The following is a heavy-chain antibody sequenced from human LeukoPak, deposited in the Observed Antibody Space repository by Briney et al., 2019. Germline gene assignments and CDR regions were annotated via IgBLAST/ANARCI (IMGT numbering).Heavy chain of an antibody. CDR3: ARGSTNQLLSDWFDP. CDR1: GYTFTGYY. D-gene: IGHD2-2*01. Sequence: ASVKVSCKASGYTFTGYYMHWVRQAPGQGLEWMGWINPNSGGTNYAQKFQGRVTMTRDTSISTAYMELSRLRSDDTAVYYCARGSTNQLLSDWFDPWGQGTLVTVSS. V-gene: IGHV1-2*02. CDR2: INPNSGGT. J-gene: IGHJ5*02.